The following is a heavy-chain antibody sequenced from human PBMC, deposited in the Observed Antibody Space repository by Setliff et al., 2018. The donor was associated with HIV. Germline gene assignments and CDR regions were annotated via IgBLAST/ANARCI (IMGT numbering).Heavy chain of an antibody. J-gene: IGHJ4*01. Sequence: SVKVSCKASGGSFSSYSISWVRQAPGRGLEWMGGIIPIFGTVNYAQRFQGRVTISADGSTSSAYMELNSLRSEDTAVYYCARARDKWGTFDYWGQGTLVTVSS. D-gene: IGHD1-26*01. CDR2: IIPIFGTV. CDR3: ARARDKWGTFDY. CDR1: GGSFSSYS. V-gene: IGHV1-69*13.